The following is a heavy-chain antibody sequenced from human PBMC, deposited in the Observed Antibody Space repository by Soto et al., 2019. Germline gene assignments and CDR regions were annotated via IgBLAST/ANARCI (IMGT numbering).Heavy chain of an antibody. J-gene: IGHJ6*02. V-gene: IGHV1-18*04. D-gene: IGHD6-6*01. Sequence: QVQLVQSGAEVKKPGASVKVSCKASGYTFTSYGISWVRQAPGQGLEWMGWISAYNGNTNYAQKLQGRVTMTTDTSTSTAYMELMSLRSDDTAVYYCARDRGSSSGSVGYYYYGMDVWGQGTTVTVSS. CDR1: GYTFTSYG. CDR2: ISAYNGNT. CDR3: ARDRGSSSGSVGYYYYGMDV.